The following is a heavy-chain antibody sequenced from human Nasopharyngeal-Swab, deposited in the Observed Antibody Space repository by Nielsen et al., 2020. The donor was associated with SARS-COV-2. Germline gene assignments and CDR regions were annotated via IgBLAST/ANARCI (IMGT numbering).Heavy chain of an antibody. CDR3: ARGPRGVYSGSYYDY. V-gene: IGHV3-48*04. CDR2: ISSSSII. J-gene: IGHJ4*02. D-gene: IGHD1-26*01. Sequence: GGSLRLSCAASGFTFSSYSMNWVRQAPGKGLEWVSYISSSSIIYYADSVKGRFTISRDNAKNSLYLQMNSLRAEDTAVYYCARGPRGVYSGSYYDYWGQGTLVTVSS. CDR1: GFTFSSYS.